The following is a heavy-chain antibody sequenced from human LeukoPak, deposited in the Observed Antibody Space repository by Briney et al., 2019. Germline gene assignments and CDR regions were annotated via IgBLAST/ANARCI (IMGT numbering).Heavy chain of an antibody. Sequence: SVKVSCKASGGTLSNHAVSWVRQAPGQGLEWMGGIIPIFGTANYAQKFQGRVTITADESTSTAYMELSSLRPEDTAVYYCARVWDTAMVTWDYWGQGTLVTVSS. CDR2: IIPIFGTA. V-gene: IGHV1-69*13. D-gene: IGHD5-18*01. CDR3: ARVWDTAMVTWDY. CDR1: GGTLSNHA. J-gene: IGHJ4*02.